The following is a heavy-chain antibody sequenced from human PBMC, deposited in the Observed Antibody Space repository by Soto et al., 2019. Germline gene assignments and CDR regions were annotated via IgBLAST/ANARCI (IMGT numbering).Heavy chain of an antibody. CDR3: ARGLTGTTAPNWFDP. J-gene: IGHJ5*02. Sequence: ASVKVSCKASGYTFTGYYMHWVRQAPGQGLEWMGWINPNSGGTNYAQKFQGWVTMTRDTSISTAYMELSRLRSDDTAVYYCARGLTGTTAPNWFDPWGQGILVTVSS. V-gene: IGHV1-2*04. D-gene: IGHD1-20*01. CDR2: INPNSGGT. CDR1: GYTFTGYY.